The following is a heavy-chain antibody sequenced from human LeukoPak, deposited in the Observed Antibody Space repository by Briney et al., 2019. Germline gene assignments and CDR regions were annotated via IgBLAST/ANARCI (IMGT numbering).Heavy chain of an antibody. CDR3: ARDFAVAAHYFDY. Sequence: SETLSLTCTVSGGSISSYYWSWIRQPPGKGLEWIGRIYTSGSTNYNPSLKSRVTMSVDTSKNHFSLKLSSVTAADTAVYYCARDFAVAAHYFDYWGQGTLVTVSS. J-gene: IGHJ4*02. D-gene: IGHD6-19*01. V-gene: IGHV4-4*07. CDR2: IYTSGST. CDR1: GGSISSYY.